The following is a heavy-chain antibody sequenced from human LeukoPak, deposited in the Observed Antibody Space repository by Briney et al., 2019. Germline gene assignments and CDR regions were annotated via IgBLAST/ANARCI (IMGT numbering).Heavy chain of an antibody. J-gene: IGHJ5*02. Sequence: PSETLSLTCAVYGGSFSGYYWSWIRQPPGKGLEWIGEINHSGSTNYNPSLKSRVTISVDTSKNQFSLKLSSVTAADTAVYYCARGRNIAAAGTGWFDPWGQGTLVTVSS. V-gene: IGHV4-34*01. D-gene: IGHD6-13*01. CDR1: GGSFSGYY. CDR3: ARGRNIAAAGTGWFDP. CDR2: INHSGST.